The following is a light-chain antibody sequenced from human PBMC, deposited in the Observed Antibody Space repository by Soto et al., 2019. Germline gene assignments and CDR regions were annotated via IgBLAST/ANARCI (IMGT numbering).Light chain of an antibody. CDR3: SSYTSSSTLVV. Sequence: QSALTQPASVSGSPGQSITISCTGTSSDVGGYNYVSWYQQHPGKAPKLMIYDVNNRPSGVSNRCSGSKSGNTASLTISGLQAEDEADYYCSSYTSSSTLVVFGGGTKLTVL. CDR2: DVN. CDR1: SSDVGGYNY. J-gene: IGLJ2*01. V-gene: IGLV2-14*01.